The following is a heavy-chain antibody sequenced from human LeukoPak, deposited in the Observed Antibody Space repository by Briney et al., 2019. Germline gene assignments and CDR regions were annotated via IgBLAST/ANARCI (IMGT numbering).Heavy chain of an antibody. CDR3: ARVSAVTTTGGGWFDP. V-gene: IGHV4-59*01. J-gene: IGHJ5*02. CDR2: IYYSGST. CDR1: GGSISSYY. Sequence: PSETLSLTCTVSGGSISSYYWSWIRQPPGKGLEWIGYIYYSGSTNYNPSLKSRVTISVDTSKNQFSLKLSSVTAADTAVYYCARVSAVTTTGGGWFDPWGQGTLVTVSS. D-gene: IGHD4-11*01.